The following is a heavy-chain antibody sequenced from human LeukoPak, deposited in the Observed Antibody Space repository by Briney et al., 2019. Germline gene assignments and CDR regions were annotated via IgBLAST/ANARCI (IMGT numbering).Heavy chain of an antibody. D-gene: IGHD1-1*01. Sequence: TGGSLRLSCAASGFTFSGYGMNWVRQAPGKGLEWVSYISSGGSTIYYADSVKGRFTISRDNAKNSLYLQMNSLRAEDTAVYYCAIGQNGACDIWGQGTMVTVSS. CDR2: ISSGGSTI. CDR3: AIGQNGACDI. V-gene: IGHV3-48*04. J-gene: IGHJ3*02. CDR1: GFTFSGYG.